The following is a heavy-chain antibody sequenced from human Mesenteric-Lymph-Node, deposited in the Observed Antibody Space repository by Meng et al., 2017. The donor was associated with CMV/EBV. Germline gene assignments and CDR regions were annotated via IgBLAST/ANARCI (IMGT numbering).Heavy chain of an antibody. J-gene: IGHJ5*02. D-gene: IGHD1-26*01. V-gene: IGHV1-46*02. Sequence: GFTFNTFEIAWVRQAPGQGLEWVGIINPSGGRADYAEKFEDRVTMTRDLSTDTVYMELSSLTSDDTAVYFCARGRAVGATSFRSFDPWGQGTLVTVSS. CDR2: INPSGGRA. CDR1: GFTFNTFE. CDR3: ARGRAVGATSFRSFDP.